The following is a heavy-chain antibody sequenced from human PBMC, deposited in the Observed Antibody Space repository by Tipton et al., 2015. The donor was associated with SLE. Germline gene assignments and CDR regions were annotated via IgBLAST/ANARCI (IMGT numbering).Heavy chain of an antibody. CDR2: ISAYSVNT. D-gene: IGHD3-10*01. CDR1: GYTFPTYG. CDR3: ATTYYYGSGPEMDG. J-gene: IGHJ6*04. Sequence: QLVQSGAEVKKPGASVKVSCKASGYTFPTYGISWVRQSPGQGLEWMGWISAYSVNTNYSQKLQGRVTMTTDTSTSTAYMELRSLRSDDTAVYYCATTYYYGSGPEMDGWGKGTTVTVSS. V-gene: IGHV1-18*04.